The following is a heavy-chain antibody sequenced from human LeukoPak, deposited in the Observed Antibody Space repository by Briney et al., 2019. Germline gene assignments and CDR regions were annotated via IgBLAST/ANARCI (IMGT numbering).Heavy chain of an antibody. D-gene: IGHD1-26*01. CDR1: GFTLSSHN. V-gene: IGHV3-48*01. Sequence: GGSLRLSCVASGFTLSSHNINWVRQAPGKGLEWVSHISSSGSITYYGDSVKGRITISRDNAKNSVSLYMNSLRAEDSAVYYCARPGTTAFDIWGQRTMVTVSS. CDR2: ISSSGSIT. CDR3: ARPGTTAFDI. J-gene: IGHJ3*02.